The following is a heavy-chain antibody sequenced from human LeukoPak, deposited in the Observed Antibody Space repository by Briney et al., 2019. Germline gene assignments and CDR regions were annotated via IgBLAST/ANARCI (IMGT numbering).Heavy chain of an antibody. V-gene: IGHV3-48*01. CDR1: GFTFSYYS. CDR2: IRSRDGTV. J-gene: IGHJ4*02. CDR3: ARYGVVVATNKNYYFDY. D-gene: IGHD3-22*01. Sequence: GGSLRLSCVASGFTFSYYSMNWARQAPGKGLEWISYIRSRDGTVSYADSVKGRFTISTDTAKSSLFLQMKSLRAEDTAVYYCARYGVVVATNKNYYFDYWGQGTLVTVSS.